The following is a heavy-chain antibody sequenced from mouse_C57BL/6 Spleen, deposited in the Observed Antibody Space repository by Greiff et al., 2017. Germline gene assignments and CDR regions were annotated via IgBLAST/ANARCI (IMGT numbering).Heavy chain of an antibody. CDR2: INYDGSST. D-gene: IGHD1-1*01. Sequence: EVKLMESEGGLVQPGSSMKLSCTASGFTFSDYYMAWVRQVPEKGLEWVANINYDGSSTYYLDSLKSRFIISRDNAKNILYLQMSSLKSEDTATYYCARAHYYGSSPYYFDYWGQGTTLTVSS. CDR3: ARAHYYGSSPYYFDY. J-gene: IGHJ2*01. V-gene: IGHV5-16*01. CDR1: GFTFSDYY.